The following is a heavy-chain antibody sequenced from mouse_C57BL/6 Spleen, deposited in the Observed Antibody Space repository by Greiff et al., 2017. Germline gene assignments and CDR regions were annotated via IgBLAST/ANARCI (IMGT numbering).Heavy chain of an antibody. V-gene: IGHV1-59*01. CDR1: GYTFTSYW. Sequence: QVQLQQPGAELVRPGPSVKLSCKASGYTFTSYWMHWVKQRPGQGLEWIGVIDPSDSYTNYNQKFKGKATLTVDTSSSTAYMQLSSLTSEDSAVYYCARLYDYDPLFDYWGQGTTLTVSS. CDR3: ARLYDYDPLFDY. CDR2: IDPSDSYT. D-gene: IGHD2-4*01. J-gene: IGHJ2*01.